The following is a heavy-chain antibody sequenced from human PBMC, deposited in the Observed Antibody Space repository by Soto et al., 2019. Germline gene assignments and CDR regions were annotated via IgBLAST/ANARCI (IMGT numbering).Heavy chain of an antibody. D-gene: IGHD2-2*01. J-gene: IGHJ6*02. Sequence: GASVKVSCKASGYAFTSYGISWVRQAPGQGLEWMGWISAYNGNTNYAQKLQGRVTMTTDTSTSTAYMELRSLRSDDTAVYYCALDIVVVPAATPYGMDVWGQGTTVTVSS. CDR2: ISAYNGNT. CDR3: ALDIVVVPAATPYGMDV. CDR1: GYAFTSYG. V-gene: IGHV1-18*01.